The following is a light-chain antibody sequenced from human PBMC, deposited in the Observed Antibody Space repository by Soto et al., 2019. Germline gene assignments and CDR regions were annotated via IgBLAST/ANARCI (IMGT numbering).Light chain of an antibody. Sequence: IQMTQSPSSLSASVGDRVTITCRASQAISNYLAWYQQKPGKAPTLLIHAASTLQSGVPSRFSGSGSGTDFTLTISSLQPEDFATYYCIQDYNYPLTFGGGTKVDIK. V-gene: IGKV1-6*01. CDR2: AAS. J-gene: IGKJ4*01. CDR1: QAISNY. CDR3: IQDYNYPLT.